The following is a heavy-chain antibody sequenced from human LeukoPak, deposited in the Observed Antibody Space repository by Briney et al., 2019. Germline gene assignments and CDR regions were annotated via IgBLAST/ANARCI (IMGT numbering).Heavy chain of an antibody. Sequence: ASVKVSCKVSGYTLIELSMHWVRQAPGQGLEWMGIINPSGGSTSYAHKFQGRVTMTRDTSTSTVYMELSNLRPEDTAVYYCARADSGGDSSGYKWFDPWGQGTLVTVSS. CDR3: ARADSGGDSSGYKWFDP. V-gene: IGHV1-46*01. J-gene: IGHJ5*02. D-gene: IGHD3-22*01. CDR2: INPSGGST. CDR1: GYTLIELS.